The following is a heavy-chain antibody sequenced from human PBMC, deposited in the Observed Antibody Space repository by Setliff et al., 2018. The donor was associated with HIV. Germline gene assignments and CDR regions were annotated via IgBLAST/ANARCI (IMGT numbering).Heavy chain of an antibody. D-gene: IGHD3-3*01. V-gene: IGHV4-39*01. Sequence: LSLTCTVSGVSISSGTYYWGWVRQPPGKGLEWIGSIYHSGSTYYNPPLKSRVTISVDTSNNQFSLKLNSVTAADTAVYYCVSLPASYDFWSGDYRDWYFDVWGRGALVTVSS. CDR2: IYHSGST. J-gene: IGHJ2*01. CDR3: VSLPASYDFWSGDYRDWYFDV. CDR1: GVSISSGTYY.